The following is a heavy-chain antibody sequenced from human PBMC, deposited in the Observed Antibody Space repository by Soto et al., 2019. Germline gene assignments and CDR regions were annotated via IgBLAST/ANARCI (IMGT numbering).Heavy chain of an antibody. V-gene: IGHV4-59*01. J-gene: IGHJ2*01. CDR2: IYYTGST. D-gene: IGHD3-16*01. CDR3: ANVNWYFDL. Sequence: QVQLQESGPGLVKPSETLSLTCTVSGGSISSYFWSWIRQPPGKGLEWIGYIYYTGSTNYNPSLKGRVTISVDTSKNQFSLRLGSVTAADAAVYYCANVNWYFDLWGRGTLVTVSS. CDR1: GGSISSYF.